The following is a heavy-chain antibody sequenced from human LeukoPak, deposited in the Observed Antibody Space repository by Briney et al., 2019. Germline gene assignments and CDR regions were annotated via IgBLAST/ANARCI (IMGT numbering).Heavy chain of an antibody. Sequence: PGGSLRLSCAASGFTFSSKWMHWVRHAPGKGLVWVSRINSDGSSTGYADSVKGRFTISRDNAKNTLYLQMNSLRAEDTAVYYCARDYGTVTTAYNWFDPWGQGTLVTVSS. J-gene: IGHJ5*02. V-gene: IGHV3-74*01. CDR1: GFTFSSKW. CDR2: INSDGSST. D-gene: IGHD4-17*01. CDR3: ARDYGTVTTAYNWFDP.